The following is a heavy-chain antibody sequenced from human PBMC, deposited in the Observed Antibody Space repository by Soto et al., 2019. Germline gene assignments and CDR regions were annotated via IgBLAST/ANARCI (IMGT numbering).Heavy chain of an antibody. Sequence: EVQLVESGGGLVKPGGSLRVSCAASGFTFSNAWMFWVRQAPGKGLEWVGRVKSKTDGGTTDYTTPVQDRFTISREDSKNTVYLEMSSLDIEDTGVYYFCTGVGMVRSGALGYWGQGVLVTVSS. CDR2: VKSKTDGGTT. J-gene: IGHJ4*02. CDR1: GFTFSNAW. CDR3: CTGVGMVRSGALGY. D-gene: IGHD3-10*01. V-gene: IGHV3-15*07.